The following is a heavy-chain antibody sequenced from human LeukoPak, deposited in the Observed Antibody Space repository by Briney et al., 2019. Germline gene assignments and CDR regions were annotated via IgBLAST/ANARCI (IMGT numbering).Heavy chain of an antibody. D-gene: IGHD3-16*01. J-gene: IGHJ5*02. CDR2: IHTSWTT. CDR1: GGSMSSYY. CDR3: ARGDYYDGGGRNWFDP. V-gene: IGHV4-4*07. Sequence: SETLSLTCTVSGGSMSSYYWSFIRQPAGKGLEWIGRIHTSWTTYYNPSLKSRVTMSVDTPRNQFSLRLTSVTAADTAVYYCARGDYYDGGGRNWFDPWGQGTLVTVSS.